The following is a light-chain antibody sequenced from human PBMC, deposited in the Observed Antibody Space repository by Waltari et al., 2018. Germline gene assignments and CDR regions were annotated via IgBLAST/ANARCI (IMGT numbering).Light chain of an antibody. CDR3: NSFTSDITWV. J-gene: IGLJ3*02. V-gene: IGLV2-14*03. CDR1: NTDVGGHNH. Sequence: QSALTQPASVSGSPGQSITISCTGTNTDVGGHNHFSWFQHHPGKVPKLIIFDVSSRPSGVSDRFSGSKSGNRASLTISGLQAEDEADYYCNSFTSDITWVFGGGTKVTVL. CDR2: DVS.